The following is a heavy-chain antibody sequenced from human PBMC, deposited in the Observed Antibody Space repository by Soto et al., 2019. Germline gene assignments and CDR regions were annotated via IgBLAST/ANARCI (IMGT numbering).Heavy chain of an antibody. CDR3: AKRQGTGLAAKNFDF. CDR2: ISDGGDLI. CDR1: GFPFSNHA. V-gene: IGHV3-23*01. Sequence: LRLSCAASGFPFSNHAMSWVRQAPGKGLEWVSGISDGGDLIYYADSVKGRFSMSRDNSENMLYLQMTNLRAEDTAIYFCAKRQGTGLAAKNFDFWGQGTLVTVSS. D-gene: IGHD2-15*01. J-gene: IGHJ4*02.